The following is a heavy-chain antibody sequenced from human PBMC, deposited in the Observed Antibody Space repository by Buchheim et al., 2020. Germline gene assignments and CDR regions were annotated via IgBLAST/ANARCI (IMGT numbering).Heavy chain of an antibody. V-gene: IGHV1-8*02. J-gene: IGHJ6*02. CDR2: MNPNSGNT. CDR1: GYTFTSYY. Sequence: QVQLVQSGAEVKKPGASVKVSCKASGYTFTSYYMHWVRQATGQGLEWMGWMNPNSGNTGYAQKFQGRVTMTRNTSISPAYMELSSLRSEDTAVYYCARAGVAAAGTLYYYYGMDVWGQGTT. CDR3: ARAGVAAAGTLYYYYGMDV. D-gene: IGHD6-13*01.